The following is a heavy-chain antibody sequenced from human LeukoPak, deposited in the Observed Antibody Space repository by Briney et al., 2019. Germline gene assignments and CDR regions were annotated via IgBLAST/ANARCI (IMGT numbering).Heavy chain of an antibody. D-gene: IGHD3-22*01. Sequence: AGGSLRLSCAASGFTVSSNYMSWVRQAPGKGLERVSVIYSGGSTYYADSVKGRFTISRDNSKNTLYLQMNSLRAEDTAVYYCAKEGYYYDSSGYYLDYWGQGTLVTVSS. CDR1: GFTVSSNY. J-gene: IGHJ4*02. CDR2: IYSGGST. CDR3: AKEGYYYDSSGYYLDY. V-gene: IGHV3-53*01.